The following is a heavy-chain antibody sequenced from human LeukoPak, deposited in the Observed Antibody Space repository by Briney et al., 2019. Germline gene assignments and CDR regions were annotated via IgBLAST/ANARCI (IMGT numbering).Heavy chain of an antibody. D-gene: IGHD2-15*01. Sequence: APVNVSCKASRYTFTRYGISGVRQAPAHGREGMGRINTYNGNTNYAQTLQGRVTMTTDTSTTTAYMEMRSLRSDDTAVYYCARDCYGGSCSTSYWGQGTLVTVSS. CDR1: RYTFTRYG. CDR3: ARDCYGGSCSTSY. V-gene: IGHV1-18*01. CDR2: INTYNGNT. J-gene: IGHJ4*02.